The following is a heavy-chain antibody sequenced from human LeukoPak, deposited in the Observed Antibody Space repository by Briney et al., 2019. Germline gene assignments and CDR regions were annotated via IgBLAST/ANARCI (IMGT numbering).Heavy chain of an antibody. V-gene: IGHV5-51*01. CDR2: IYPGDSDT. J-gene: IGHJ4*02. CDR3: ARLVVVTASFFDY. CDR1: GYSFTSYW. D-gene: IGHD2-21*02. Sequence: GESLKISCKGSGYSFTSYWIGWVRQLPGKGLEWMGIIYPGDSDTRYSPSFQGQVTSTADKSISTAHMQWSSLKASDTAMYYCARLVVVTASFFDYWGQGTLVTVSS.